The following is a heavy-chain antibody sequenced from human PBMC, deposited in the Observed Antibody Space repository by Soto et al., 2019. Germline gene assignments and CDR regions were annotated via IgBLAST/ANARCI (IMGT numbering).Heavy chain of an antibody. D-gene: IGHD4-17*01. J-gene: IGHJ4*02. CDR1: GGSVRSDNYY. CDR3: AIRTVFRPLDC. V-gene: IGHV4-61*01. Sequence: SETLSLTCTVSGGSVRSDNYYWIWIRQPPGKGLEYIGYIAYSGSTNYNPSLKSRVTISVDTSKNQFSLKVASMTAADTAVYYCAIRTVFRPLDCWGQGTLVTVSS. CDR2: IAYSGST.